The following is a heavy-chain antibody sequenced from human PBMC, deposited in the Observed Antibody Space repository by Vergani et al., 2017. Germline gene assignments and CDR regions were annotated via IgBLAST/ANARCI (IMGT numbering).Heavy chain of an antibody. V-gene: IGHV5-51*01. Sequence: EVQLVQSGAEVKKPGESLKISCKGSGYSFTSYWIGWVRQMPGKGMEWMGIIYPGDSDTRYSPSFQGQVTISAEKSISTAYLQWSSRKASDTAMYYCARSYYYDSSGYSPAGYWGQGTLVTVSS. CDR1: GYSFTSYW. CDR2: IYPGDSDT. CDR3: ARSYYYDSSGYSPAGY. D-gene: IGHD3-22*01. J-gene: IGHJ4*02.